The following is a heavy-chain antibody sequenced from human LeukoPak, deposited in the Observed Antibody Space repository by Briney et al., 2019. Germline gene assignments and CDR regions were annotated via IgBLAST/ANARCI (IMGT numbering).Heavy chain of an antibody. Sequence: ASVKVSCKASGGTFSSYAISWVRQAPGQGLEWMGGIIPIFGTANYAQKFQGRVTITADESTSTAYMELSSLRSEDTAVYYCARDRSPIVVVTAISFDYWGQGTLVTVSS. D-gene: IGHD2-21*02. CDR3: ARDRSPIVVVTAISFDY. CDR2: IIPIFGTA. CDR1: GGTFSSYA. V-gene: IGHV1-69*13. J-gene: IGHJ4*02.